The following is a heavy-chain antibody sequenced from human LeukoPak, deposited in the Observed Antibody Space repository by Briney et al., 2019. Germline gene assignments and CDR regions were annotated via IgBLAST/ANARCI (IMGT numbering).Heavy chain of an antibody. J-gene: IGHJ6*04. V-gene: IGHV3-30*04. Sequence: GGSLRLSCAASGFTCSSYTMHWVRQTLGKGLEWVAVISDDGHGKVQYYADSVRGRFTISKDSSKNTLYLQMNSLIVEDTAVYYCAELGITMIGGVWGKGTTVTISS. D-gene: IGHD3-10*02. CDR1: GFTCSSYT. CDR3: AELGITMIGGV. CDR2: ISDDGHGKVQ.